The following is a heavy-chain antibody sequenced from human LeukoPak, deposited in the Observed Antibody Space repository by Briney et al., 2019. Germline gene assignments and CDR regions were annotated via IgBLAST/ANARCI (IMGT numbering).Heavy chain of an antibody. CDR3: AKTSDYYFSFDY. CDR1: GFTFSYCA. V-gene: IGHV3-23*01. Sequence: QPGGSLLLSCASSGFTFSYCAMSWVRQAPGKGLEWVSAISASGGSTYYADSVKGRVTISRDNSKNTLSLQMNSLRAEDTAVYYCAKTSDYYFSFDYWGQGTLVTVSS. CDR2: ISASGGST. J-gene: IGHJ4*02. D-gene: IGHD3-22*01.